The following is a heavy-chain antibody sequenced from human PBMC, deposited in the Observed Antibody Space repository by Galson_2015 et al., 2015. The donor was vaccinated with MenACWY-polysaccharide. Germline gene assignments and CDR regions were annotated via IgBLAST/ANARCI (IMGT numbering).Heavy chain of an antibody. CDR1: GFTFSRYG. CDR3: AKEWYSGSYQTDY. CDR2: IRDDGTNR. J-gene: IGHJ4*02. V-gene: IGHV3-30*02. Sequence: SLRLSCAASGFTFSRYGMHWVRQAPGKGLEWVAFIRDDGTNRYYSDTVKGRFTISRDDSKYTLYLQMNSLIPEDTAVYYCAKEWYSGSYQTDYWGQGTLVTVSS. D-gene: IGHD1-26*01.